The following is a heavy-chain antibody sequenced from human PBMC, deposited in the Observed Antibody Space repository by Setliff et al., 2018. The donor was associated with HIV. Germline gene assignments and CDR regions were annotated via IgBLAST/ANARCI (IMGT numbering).Heavy chain of an antibody. J-gene: IGHJ3*02. CDR3: ARGGSYWGDAFDI. Sequence: ASVKVSCKASGYTFSSYEISWVRQAPGQGLEWMGRISTSNGYTNYAQELQGRVTVTTDTSTSTAYMELRGLRSDDTAVYYCARGGSYWGDAFDIWGQGTMVTVSS. D-gene: IGHD1-26*01. CDR1: GYTFSSYE. V-gene: IGHV1-18*01. CDR2: ISTSNGYT.